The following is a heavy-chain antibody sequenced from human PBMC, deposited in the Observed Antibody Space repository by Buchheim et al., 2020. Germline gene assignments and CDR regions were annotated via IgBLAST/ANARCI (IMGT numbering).Heavy chain of an antibody. CDR1: GFNFRNYD. D-gene: IGHD4-17*01. CDR2: ISSSVSTI. CDR3: AREYNRGAVTDGFDL. Sequence: VQLVESGGDLVQPGGSLRLSCAASGFNFRNYDMNWVRQAPGKGLERISYISSSVSTIYYADSVKGRSSISRDNAKNSLYLQMNSLRAEDTAVYYCAREYNRGAVTDGFDLWGQGTL. J-gene: IGHJ5*02. V-gene: IGHV3-48*03.